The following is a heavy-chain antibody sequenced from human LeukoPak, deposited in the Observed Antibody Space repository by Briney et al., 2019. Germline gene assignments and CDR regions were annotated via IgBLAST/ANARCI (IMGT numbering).Heavy chain of an antibody. Sequence: PGGSLRLSCAASGFTFSSYAMSWVRQAPGKGLEWVSGITDSGFTTFYANSVKGRFTISRDNSKNTLYLQMNSLRAEDMAVYYCANAGFCSSTTCYNPFDHWGQGTLVTVSS. V-gene: IGHV3-23*01. D-gene: IGHD2-2*02. CDR3: ANAGFCSSTTCYNPFDH. CDR1: GFTFSSYA. CDR2: ITDSGFTT. J-gene: IGHJ4*02.